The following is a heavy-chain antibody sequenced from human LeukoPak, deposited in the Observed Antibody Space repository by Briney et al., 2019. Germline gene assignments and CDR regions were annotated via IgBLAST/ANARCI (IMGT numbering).Heavy chain of an antibody. CDR2: IHPEGDEK. Sequence: PGGSLRLSCVASGFTFGNFWMSWVRHSPGRGLEWVANIHPEGDEKYHVESVMGRFTISRDNAESSLFLQMNALRAEHTAVSYCPTGDAFSGAHWGQGTLVTVSS. V-gene: IGHV3-7*01. D-gene: IGHD3-16*01. CDR1: GFTFGNFW. CDR3: PTGDAFSGAH. J-gene: IGHJ4*02.